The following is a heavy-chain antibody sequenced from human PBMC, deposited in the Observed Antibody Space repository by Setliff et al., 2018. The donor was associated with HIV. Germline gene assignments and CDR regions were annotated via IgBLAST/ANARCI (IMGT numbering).Heavy chain of an antibody. V-gene: IGHV1-24*01. Sequence: EASVKVSCKVSGFTLSEVSIHWVRQAPGKGLEWMGYFDPQDGETVYAQKFQGRVTMTEDTSTDTAYMEMSGLRSEDTAVYYCARVEGVGDFWSSYPYYMDVWGQGTRVTVSS. CDR1: GFTLSEVS. CDR3: ARVEGVGDFWSSYPYYMDV. D-gene: IGHD3-3*01. J-gene: IGHJ6*03. CDR2: FDPQDGET.